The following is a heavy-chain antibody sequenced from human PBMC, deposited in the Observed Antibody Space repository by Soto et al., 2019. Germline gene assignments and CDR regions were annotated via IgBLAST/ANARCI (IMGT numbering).Heavy chain of an antibody. V-gene: IGHV3-30-3*01. CDR3: ASVSTPWIQLWTPDGMDV. D-gene: IGHD5-18*01. CDR2: ISYDGSNK. Sequence: GGSLRLSCAASGFTFSSYAMHWVRQAPGKGLEWVAVISYDGSNKYYADSVKGRFTISRDNSKNTLYLQMNSLRAEDMAVYYCASVSTPWIQLWTPDGMDVRGQGTTVTGSS. J-gene: IGHJ6*02. CDR1: GFTFSSYA.